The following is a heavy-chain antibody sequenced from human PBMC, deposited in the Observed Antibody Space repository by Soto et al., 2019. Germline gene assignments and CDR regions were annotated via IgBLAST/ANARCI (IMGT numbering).Heavy chain of an antibody. D-gene: IGHD6-19*01. V-gene: IGHV3-21*01. J-gene: IGHJ4*02. CDR1: GFIFSSYS. CDR2: ISSSSSYI. Sequence: GGSLRLSCAASGFIFSSYSMNWVRQAPGKGLEWVSSISSSSSYIYYADSVKGRFTISRDNAKNSLYLQMNSLRAEDTAVYFCARWYSSGHAYWGQGTPVTVSS. CDR3: ARWYSSGHAY.